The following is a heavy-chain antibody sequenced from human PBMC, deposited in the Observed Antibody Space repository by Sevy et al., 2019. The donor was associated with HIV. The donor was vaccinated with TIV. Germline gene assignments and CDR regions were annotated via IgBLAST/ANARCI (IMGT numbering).Heavy chain of an antibody. J-gene: IGHJ4*02. CDR3: ARDKITGSKNDYFDS. V-gene: IGHV3-7*01. Sequence: GGSLRLSCAASGFTFSNYWMSWVRQAPGKGLECVANINQDGSEKYYLESVKGRFIVSSDNARNSLYLQMNSLRAEDSKVYYCARDKITGSKNDYFDSWGQGTLVTVSS. CDR2: INQDGSEK. D-gene: IGHD1-7*01. CDR1: GFTFSNYW.